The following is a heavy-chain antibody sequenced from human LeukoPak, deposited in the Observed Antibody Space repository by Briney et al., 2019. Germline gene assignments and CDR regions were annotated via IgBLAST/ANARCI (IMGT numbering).Heavy chain of an antibody. CDR1: GLTFSWYA. J-gene: IGHJ4*02. D-gene: IGHD5/OR15-5a*01. V-gene: IGHV3-74*01. CDR2: INTDGSSA. CDR3: ARDVLR. Sequence: PGGSLRLSCAASGLTFSWYAMTWVRQAPGKGLVWVSHINTDGSSATYADSVKGRFTISRDNAKNTLYLQMNSLRPEDTAVYYCARDVLRRGQGILVTVSS.